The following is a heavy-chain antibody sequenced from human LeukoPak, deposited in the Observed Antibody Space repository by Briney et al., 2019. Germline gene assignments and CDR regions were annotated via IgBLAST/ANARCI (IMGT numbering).Heavy chain of an antibody. D-gene: IGHD6-19*01. V-gene: IGHV3-15*07. CDR3: TTHSVTVTGTHF. J-gene: IGHJ4*01. CDR1: GFTFTNAW. Sequence: PGGSLRLSCVASGFTFTNAWMTWVRQSPGMGLEWVGRIKSNTNGGTSEYAAPVKGRFVISRDDSKNTLYLQMNSLKPEDTAMYYCTTHSVTVTGTHFWGQGVLVTVSS. CDR2: IKSNTNGGTS.